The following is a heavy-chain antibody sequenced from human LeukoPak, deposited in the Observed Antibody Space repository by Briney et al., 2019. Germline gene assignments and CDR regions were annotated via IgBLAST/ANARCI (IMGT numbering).Heavy chain of an antibody. D-gene: IGHD3-3*01. CDR3: ARHGPYYDFWSGQRYYFDY. CDR1: GYSISSGYY. V-gene: IGHV4-38-2*01. J-gene: IGHJ4*02. CDR2: IYHSGST. Sequence: PSETLSLTCAVSGYSISSGYYWGWIRQPSGKGLEWIGSIYHSGSTYYNPSLKSRVTISVDTSKNQFSLKLSSVTAADTAVYYCARHGPYYDFWSGQRYYFDYWGQGTLVTVSS.